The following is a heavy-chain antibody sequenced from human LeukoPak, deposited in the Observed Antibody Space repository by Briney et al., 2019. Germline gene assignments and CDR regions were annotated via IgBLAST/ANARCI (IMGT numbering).Heavy chain of an antibody. CDR1: GGSFSGYY. Sequence: SETLSLTCAVYGGSFSGYYWSRIRQPPGKGLEWIGEINHSGSTNYNPSLKSRVTISIDTSKNQFSLRLSSVTAADTAVYYCARARGQGDIDDWGQGTLVTVSS. D-gene: IGHD2-15*01. CDR3: ARARGQGDIDD. CDR2: INHSGST. V-gene: IGHV4-34*01. J-gene: IGHJ4*02.